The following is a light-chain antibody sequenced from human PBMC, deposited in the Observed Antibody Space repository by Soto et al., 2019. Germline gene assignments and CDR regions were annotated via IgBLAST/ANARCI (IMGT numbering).Light chain of an antibody. CDR1: QSIGDT. CDR3: QQRSNWPPIT. Sequence: EIVLTQSPATLSLSPGERATLSCRASQSIGDTLRRYQQNPGQACRLLIYGASPRPTGIPARFSGGGSGTDFTLTISSLEPEDFAVYYCQQRSNWPPITFGQGTRLEIK. V-gene: IGKV3-11*01. CDR2: GAS. J-gene: IGKJ5*01.